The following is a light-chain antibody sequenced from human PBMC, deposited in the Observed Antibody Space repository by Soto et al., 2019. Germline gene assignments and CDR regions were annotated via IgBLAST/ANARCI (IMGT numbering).Light chain of an antibody. V-gene: IGKV1-39*01. CDR1: QTSTVF. Sequence: DILMTQSPSSLSASVGDSVTITCRASQTSTVFLSWYQQRPGEAPKLLIYAASTLHIGVPSRFSGSGSGTYFSLTSNNLEPEDFATYYCLQTFSTPCTFGQGSKV. J-gene: IGKJ1*01. CDR3: LQTFSTPCT. CDR2: AAS.